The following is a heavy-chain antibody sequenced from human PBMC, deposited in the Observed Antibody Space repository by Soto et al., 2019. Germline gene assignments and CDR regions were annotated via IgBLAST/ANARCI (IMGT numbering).Heavy chain of an antibody. CDR1: GGTFSSYT. CDR3: AMDALGRSGWPPPRGEY. D-gene: IGHD6-19*01. CDR2: IIPILGIA. J-gene: IGHJ4*02. Sequence: ASVKVSCKASGGTFSSYTISWVRQAPGQGLEWMGRIIPILGIANYAQKFQGRVTITADKSTSTAYMELSSLRSEDTAVYYCAMDALGRSGWPPPRGEYWGQGTLVTVSS. V-gene: IGHV1-69*02.